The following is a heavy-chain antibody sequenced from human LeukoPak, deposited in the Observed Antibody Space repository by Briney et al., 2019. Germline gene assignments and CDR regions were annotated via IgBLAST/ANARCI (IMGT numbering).Heavy chain of an antibody. J-gene: IGHJ4*02. CDR1: GFTFSTYS. CDR3: AREGGYGSSSHFDH. D-gene: IGHD6-6*01. Sequence: GGSLRLSCAASGFTFSTYSMFWVRQAPGKGLEYVSAITSNGGGTYYAESVKGRFTISRDNSKNTLYLQMGSLRADDMAVYYCAREGGYGSSSHFDHWGQGTLVTVSS. V-gene: IGHV3-64*02. CDR2: ITSNGGGT.